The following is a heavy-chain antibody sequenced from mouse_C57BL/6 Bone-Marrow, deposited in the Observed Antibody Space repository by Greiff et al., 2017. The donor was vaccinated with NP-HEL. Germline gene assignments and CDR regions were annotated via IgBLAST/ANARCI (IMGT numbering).Heavy chain of an antibody. V-gene: IGHV1-74*01. CDR2: IHPSDSDT. CDR1: GYTFTSYW. Sequence: VQLQQPGAELVKPGASVKVSCKASGYTFTSYWMHWVKQRPGQGLEWIGRIHPSDSDTNYNQKFKGKATLTVDKSSSTSYMQLSSLTSEDSAVYYCVTTVVAPYWYFDVWGTGTTVTVSS. D-gene: IGHD1-1*01. J-gene: IGHJ1*03. CDR3: VTTVVAPYWYFDV.